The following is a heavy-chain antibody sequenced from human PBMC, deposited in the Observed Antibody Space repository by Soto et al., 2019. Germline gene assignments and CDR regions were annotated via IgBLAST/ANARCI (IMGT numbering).Heavy chain of an antibody. D-gene: IGHD5-18*01. Sequence: GASVKVSCKASGGSFTYTLSWVRQAPGQGLEWMGGIIPIFGTANCAQKFQGRVTITADESTKTAYMELSTLRSEDTAVYYCARLHSHGTYGMDVWGQGTTVTVSS. V-gene: IGHV1-69*13. J-gene: IGHJ6*02. CDR2: IIPIFGTA. CDR1: GGSFTYT. CDR3: ARLHSHGTYGMDV.